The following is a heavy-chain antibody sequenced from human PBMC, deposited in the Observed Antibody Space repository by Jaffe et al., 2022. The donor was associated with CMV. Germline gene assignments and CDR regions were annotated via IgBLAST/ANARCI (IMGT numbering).Heavy chain of an antibody. CDR3: AKHRTKYYYYYYGMDV. D-gene: IGHD1-1*01. V-gene: IGHV3-9*01. Sequence: EVQLVESGGGLVQPGRSLRLSCAASGFTFDDYAMHWVRQAPGKGLEWVSGISWNSGSIGYADSVKGRFTISRDNAKNSLYLQMNSLRAEDTALYYCAKHRTKYYYYYYGMDVWGQGTTVTVSS. CDR2: ISWNSGSI. CDR1: GFTFDDYA. J-gene: IGHJ6*02.